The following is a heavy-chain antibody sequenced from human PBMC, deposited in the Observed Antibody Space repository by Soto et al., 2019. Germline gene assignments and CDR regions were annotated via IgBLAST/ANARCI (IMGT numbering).Heavy chain of an antibody. CDR1: GGSISSYY. CDR2: IYDSGST. V-gene: IGHV4-59*08. D-gene: IGHD2-2*01. Sequence: QVQLQESGPGLVKPSETLSLTCTVSGGSISSYYWSWIRQPPGKGLEYIGYIYDSGSTNYNPSLKSRVTIAVDTSKNQFSLKLSSVTAADTGLYYCARLGRYQMGIFDYWGQGTLVTVSS. CDR3: ARLGRYQMGIFDY. J-gene: IGHJ4*02.